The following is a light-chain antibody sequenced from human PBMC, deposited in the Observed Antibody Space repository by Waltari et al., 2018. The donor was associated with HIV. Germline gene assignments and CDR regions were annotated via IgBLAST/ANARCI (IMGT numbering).Light chain of an antibody. CDR1: SSDF. J-gene: IGLJ2*01. V-gene: IGLV2-23*02. Sequence: QSALAQPASVSGSPGQSITISCTGASSDFVSWYQQDPGKAPKVMLYEVNKRPSGVSSRFSGSKSGNTASLTISGLQAEDEADYYCCTYGGSSTHVLFGGGTKLTVL. CDR2: EVN. CDR3: CTYGGSSTHVL.